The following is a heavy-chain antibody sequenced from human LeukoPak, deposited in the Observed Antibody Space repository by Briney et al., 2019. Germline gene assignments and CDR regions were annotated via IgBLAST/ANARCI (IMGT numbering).Heavy chain of an antibody. CDR2: IHTSGST. CDR1: GGSISSGGYY. Sequence: SGTLSLTCTVSGGSISSGGYYWSWIRQPAGKGLEYIGRIHTSGSTNYNPSLTSRVTISRDTSKNLYSLKLSSVTATDTAVYYCARDQTYSGSGIYTYFDYWGQGILVTVSS. D-gene: IGHD3-10*01. V-gene: IGHV4-61*02. J-gene: IGHJ4*02. CDR3: ARDQTYSGSGIYTYFDY.